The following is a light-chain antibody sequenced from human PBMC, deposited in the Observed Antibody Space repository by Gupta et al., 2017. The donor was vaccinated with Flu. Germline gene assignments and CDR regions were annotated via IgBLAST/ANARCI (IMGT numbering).Light chain of an antibody. CDR1: QGISAW. V-gene: IGKV1-12*01. CDR3: QRTDNFPWT. CDR2: AAP. J-gene: IGKJ1*01. Sequence: ITCRASQGISAWLAWYQQKPGKAPKLLMSAAPSLESGVPTRFSGSGSGTDFTLTISRLQPEDFATYYCQRTDNFPWTFGQGTKVEIK.